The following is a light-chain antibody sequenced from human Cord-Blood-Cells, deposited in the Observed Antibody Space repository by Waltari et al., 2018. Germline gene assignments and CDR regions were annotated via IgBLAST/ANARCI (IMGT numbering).Light chain of an antibody. Sequence: SYELTQPPSVSVSPGQTASTTSPGQKMGDKYACWYQQKPSQSPVLVIYQDSKRPSGIPERFSCSNSGNTATLTISGTQAMDEADYYCQAWDSSTAVFGGGTKLTVL. J-gene: IGLJ2*01. CDR2: QDS. CDR1: KMGDKY. CDR3: QAWDSSTAV. V-gene: IGLV3-1*01.